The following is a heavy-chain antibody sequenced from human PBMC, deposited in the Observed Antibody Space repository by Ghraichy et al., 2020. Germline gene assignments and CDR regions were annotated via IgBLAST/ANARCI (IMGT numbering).Heavy chain of an antibody. CDR1: GGSISSGGYY. J-gene: IGHJ3*02. D-gene: IGHD1-26*01. V-gene: IGHV4-31*03. CDR2: IYYSGST. Sequence: LRLSCTVSGGSISSGGYYWSWIRQHPGKGLEWIGYIYYSGSTYYNPSLKSRVTISVDTSKNQFSLKLSSVTAADTAVYYCAWSQPGGNAFDIWGQGTMVTVSS. CDR3: AWSQPGGNAFDI.